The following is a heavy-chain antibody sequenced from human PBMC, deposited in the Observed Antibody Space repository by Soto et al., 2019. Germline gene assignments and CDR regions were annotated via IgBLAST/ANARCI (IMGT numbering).Heavy chain of an antibody. Sequence: SETLSLTCSVPGFAISRGYYWSWVRQPPGKGLEWIGSIYPSVSSYHNPSLATRLRLSIDTSKNQFTLNLTSVTAADTALYFCAREKVGTTFFDNWGQGIQVTVSS. D-gene: IGHD1-1*01. CDR3: AREKVGTTFFDN. V-gene: IGHV4-38-2*02. CDR2: IYPSVSS. J-gene: IGHJ4*02. CDR1: GFAISRGYY.